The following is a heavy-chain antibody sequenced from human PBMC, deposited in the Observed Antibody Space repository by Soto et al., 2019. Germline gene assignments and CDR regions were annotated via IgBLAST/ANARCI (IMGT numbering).Heavy chain of an antibody. CDR1: GFTFSSYA. V-gene: IGHV3-23*01. J-gene: IGHJ6*03. D-gene: IGHD3-10*01. CDR3: AKDYYGSGSHVWYYYMDV. CDR2: ISGSGGST. Sequence: GGSLRLSCAASGFTFSSYAMSWVRQAPGKGLEWVSAISGSGGSTYYADSVKGRFTISRDNSKNTLYLQMNSLRAEDTAVYYCAKDYYGSGSHVWYYYMDVWGKGTTVTVSS.